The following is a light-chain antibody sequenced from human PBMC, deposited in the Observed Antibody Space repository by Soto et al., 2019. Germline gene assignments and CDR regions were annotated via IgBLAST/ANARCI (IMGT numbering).Light chain of an antibody. J-gene: IGKJ5*01. Sequence: DLQMTQSPSSLSASVGDRVTITCQASQDISNFLNWYQQKPGKAPKLLIYDASNLETGVPSRFSGSGSGTDFSFTISSLQPEDIATYYCQHYDSLPTFGQGTRLEI. V-gene: IGKV1-33*01. CDR1: QDISNF. CDR2: DAS. CDR3: QHYDSLPT.